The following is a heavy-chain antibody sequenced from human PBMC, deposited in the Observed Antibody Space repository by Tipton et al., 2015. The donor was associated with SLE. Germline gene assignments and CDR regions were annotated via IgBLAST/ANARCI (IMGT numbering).Heavy chain of an antibody. D-gene: IGHD3-16*01. CDR2: INHRGST. J-gene: IGHJ3*02. CDR1: GFTFSSYS. Sequence: LRLSCAASGFTFSSYSMNWVRQAPGKGLEWIGEINHRGSTNYNPSLKSGLTISVDTSKNQFSLMLSSVTAADTALYYCARGDLYSDYVWGTLRGAFDICGQATVFTVSS. CDR3: ARGDLYSDYVWGTLRGAFDI. V-gene: IGHV4-34*01.